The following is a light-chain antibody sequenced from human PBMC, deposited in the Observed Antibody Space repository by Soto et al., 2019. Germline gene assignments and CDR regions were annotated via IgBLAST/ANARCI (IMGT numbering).Light chain of an antibody. CDR3: LQYGSSKT. Sequence: EIVLTQSPGTLSLSPGERATLSCRASQSFSNYLAWYQQKPGQAPRLLIYGASSRATGIPDRFSGSGSGTDFTLTISSLEPEDFAVYYCLQYGSSKTFGQGTKVEIK. CDR2: GAS. CDR1: QSFSNY. J-gene: IGKJ1*01. V-gene: IGKV3-20*01.